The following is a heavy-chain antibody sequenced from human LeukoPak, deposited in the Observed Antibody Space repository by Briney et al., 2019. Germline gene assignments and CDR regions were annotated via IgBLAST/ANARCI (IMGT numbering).Heavy chain of an antibody. D-gene: IGHD1-1*01. J-gene: IGHJ4*02. Sequence: GGSLRLSCAVSGFIFSDYGFHWVRQAPGKGLEWVAVTRFDGSIKQYADSVKGRFTTSRDDSKNTLYLQMNFLKSEDTAVYYCARWGGTRQYYFDYWGQGTLVTVSS. CDR2: TRFDGSIK. CDR1: GFIFSDYG. CDR3: ARWGGTRQYYFDY. V-gene: IGHV3-33*01.